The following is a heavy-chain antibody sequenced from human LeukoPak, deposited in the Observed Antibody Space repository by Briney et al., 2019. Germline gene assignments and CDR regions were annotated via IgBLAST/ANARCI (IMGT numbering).Heavy chain of an antibody. Sequence: ASVKVSCKASGYTFTGYYMHWVRQAPGQGLEWMGWINPNSGGTNYAQKFQGWVTMTRDTSISTAYMELSRPRSDDTAVYYCARGGVRGRETPHDQTLYYYGMDVWGKGTTVTVSS. V-gene: IGHV1-2*04. CDR1: GYTFTGYY. D-gene: IGHD3-10*01. CDR2: INPNSGGT. CDR3: ARGGVRGRETPHDQTLYYYGMDV. J-gene: IGHJ6*04.